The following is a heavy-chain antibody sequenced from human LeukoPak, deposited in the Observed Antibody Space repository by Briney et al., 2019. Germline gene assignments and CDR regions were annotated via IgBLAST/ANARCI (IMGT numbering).Heavy chain of an antibody. Sequence: GGSLRLSCAASGFTVSSNYMDWVRQAPGKGLEWVSIIYSGGTTYYADSVKGRFTISRDNSKNTLYLQMNSLRVEDTAVYYCAGPTSGQSFDIWGQGTMVTVSS. V-gene: IGHV3-53*01. CDR2: IYSGGTT. CDR1: GFTVSSNY. CDR3: AGPTSGQSFDI. J-gene: IGHJ3*02. D-gene: IGHD6-19*01.